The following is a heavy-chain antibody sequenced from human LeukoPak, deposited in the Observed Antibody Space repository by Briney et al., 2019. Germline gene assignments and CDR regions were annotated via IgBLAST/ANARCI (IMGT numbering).Heavy chain of an antibody. Sequence: SQTLSLTCTVSGGSISSGGNYWSWIRQHPGKGLEWIGYIYYSGSTYYNPSLKSRVTISVDTSKNQFSLKLSSVTAADTAVYYCARELVLRQDFGRAFDIWGQGTMVTVSS. CDR3: ARELVLRQDFGRAFDI. J-gene: IGHJ3*02. V-gene: IGHV4-31*03. D-gene: IGHD3-3*01. CDR1: GGSISSGGNY. CDR2: IYYSGST.